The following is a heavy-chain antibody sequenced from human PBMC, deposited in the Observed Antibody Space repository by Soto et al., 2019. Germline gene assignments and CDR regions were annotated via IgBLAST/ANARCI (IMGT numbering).Heavy chain of an antibody. CDR1: GVTFSSYS. CDR2: ISSSSSYI. Sequence: NPGGSLRLSCAASGVTFSSYSMDWVRQAPGKGLEWVSSISSSSSYIYYADSVKGRFTISRDNAKNSLYLQMNSLRAEDTAVYYCARDGEPPATMIVVPKRWYFDLWGRGTLVTVSS. J-gene: IGHJ2*01. V-gene: IGHV3-21*01. D-gene: IGHD3-22*01. CDR3: ARDGEPPATMIVVPKRWYFDL.